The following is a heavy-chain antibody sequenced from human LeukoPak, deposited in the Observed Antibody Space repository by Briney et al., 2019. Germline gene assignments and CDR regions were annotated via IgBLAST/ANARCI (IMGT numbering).Heavy chain of an antibody. J-gene: IGHJ4*02. Sequence: GSLRLSCAASGFTFSSYAMSWVRQAPGKGLEWVSAISGSGGSTYYADSVKGRFTISRDNSKNTLYLQMNSLRAEDTAVYYCAKDTAPEYSSGWSDYWGQGTLVTVSS. CDR2: ISGSGGST. V-gene: IGHV3-23*01. CDR1: GFTFSSYA. CDR3: AKDTAPEYSSGWSDY. D-gene: IGHD6-19*01.